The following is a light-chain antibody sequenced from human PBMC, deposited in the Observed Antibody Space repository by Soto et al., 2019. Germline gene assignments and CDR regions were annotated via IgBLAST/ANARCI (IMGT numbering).Light chain of an antibody. J-gene: IGLJ3*02. V-gene: IGLV2-8*01. CDR2: GVN. Sequence: QSALTQPPSASGSPGQSVTISCTGTSSDVGSYNYVSWYQQHPDKAPKLIIYGVNERPSGVPDRFSGSKSGNTASLTVSGLQAEDEADSYCTSYAGSNNPVVFGGGTKLTVL. CDR3: TSYAGSNNPVV. CDR1: SSDVGSYNY.